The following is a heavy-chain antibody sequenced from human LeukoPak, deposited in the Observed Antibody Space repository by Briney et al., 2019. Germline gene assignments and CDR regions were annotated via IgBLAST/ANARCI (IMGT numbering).Heavy chain of an antibody. J-gene: IGHJ4*02. D-gene: IGHD3-3*01. Sequence: ASVKVSCKASEYTFTSYAMHWVRQAPGQRLEWMGWINAGNGNTKYSQKFQGRVTITRDTSASTAYMELSSLRSEDTAVYYCARGFTIFGVVIMDPFFDYWGQGTLVTVSS. CDR2: INAGNGNT. V-gene: IGHV1-3*01. CDR1: EYTFTSYA. CDR3: ARGFTIFGVVIMDPFFDY.